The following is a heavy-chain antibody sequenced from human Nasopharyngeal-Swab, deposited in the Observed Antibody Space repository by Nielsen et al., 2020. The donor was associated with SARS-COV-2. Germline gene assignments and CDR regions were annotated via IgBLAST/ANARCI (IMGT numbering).Heavy chain of an antibody. Sequence: GGSLRLSCAASGFTFSPFWMTWVRQAPGKGLEWMATIQTDGTEQYSVDSVKGRFTISRDNGKNSLYLQMNSLRVEDTAVYYCARENHGVFDNWGQGTLVTVSS. CDR1: GFTFSPFW. CDR2: IQTDGTEQ. CDR3: ARENHGVFDN. J-gene: IGHJ4*02. V-gene: IGHV3-7*01.